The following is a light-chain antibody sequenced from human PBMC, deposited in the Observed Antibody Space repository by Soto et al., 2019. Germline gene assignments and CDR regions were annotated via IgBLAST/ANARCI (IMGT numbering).Light chain of an antibody. CDR1: NSDVGGYNT. Sequence: QSALTQPASVSGSPGQSITISCTGSNSDVGGYNTVSWFQQHPGKAPKLMIYDVNNRPSGVSHRFSGSKSANTASLTISGLQAEDEADYYCSSYTTSSTPFYVFGTGTKLTVL. CDR3: SSYTTSSTPFYV. CDR2: DVN. J-gene: IGLJ1*01. V-gene: IGLV2-14*03.